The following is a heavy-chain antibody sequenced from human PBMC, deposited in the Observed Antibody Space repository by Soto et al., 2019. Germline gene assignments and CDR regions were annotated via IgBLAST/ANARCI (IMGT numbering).Heavy chain of an antibody. V-gene: IGHV3-11*01. D-gene: IGHD2-15*01. CDR3: ARDHAGGSDY. Sequence: GVSLRLSCAASGSTFSDYYMNWIRQAPGKGLEWVSYISSGGTTIYYADSVKGRFTISRDNAKNSLYLQMNSLRAEDTAVYYCARDHAGGSDYWGQGSRVTVSA. J-gene: IGHJ4*02. CDR2: ISSGGTTI. CDR1: GSTFSDYY.